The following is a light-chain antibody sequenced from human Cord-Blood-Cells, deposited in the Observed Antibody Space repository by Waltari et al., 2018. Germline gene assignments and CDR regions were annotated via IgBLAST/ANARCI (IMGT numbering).Light chain of an antibody. J-gene: IGLJ2*01. Sequence: QSVLTQPPSASGTPGQRVTISCSGSSSNLGSNYVYWYQQLPGTAPKLLIYRNNQRPSGVPDRFSGSKSGTSASLAISVLRSEDEADYYCAAWDDSLSGVVFGGGTKLTVL. CDR2: RNN. V-gene: IGLV1-47*01. CDR1: SSNLGSNY. CDR3: AAWDDSLSGVV.